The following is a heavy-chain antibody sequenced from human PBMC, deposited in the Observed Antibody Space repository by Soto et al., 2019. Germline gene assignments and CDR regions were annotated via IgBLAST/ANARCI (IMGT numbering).Heavy chain of an antibody. D-gene: IGHD2-2*01. CDR1: GGTFNNYV. CDR2: IIPIFGTP. Sequence: QVQLVQSGAEVKKPGSSVKVSCRASGGTFNNYVINWLRQAPGQGLEWMAGIIPIFGTPNYAQKFQGRVTITADKSTSTAYMELNSLRSEDTAVYYCAGRCDGTNCLAHFDYWGQGTLVTVSS. J-gene: IGHJ4*02. CDR3: AGRCDGTNCLAHFDY. V-gene: IGHV1-69*06.